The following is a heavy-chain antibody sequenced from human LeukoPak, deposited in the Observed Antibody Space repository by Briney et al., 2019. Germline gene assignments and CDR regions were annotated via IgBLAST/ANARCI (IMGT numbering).Heavy chain of an antibody. CDR3: ARGGYYYLDV. Sequence: SETLSLTCTVSDGSMSPYYWSWIRQSPGKGLEWIAYIFYNGNTKYNPSLWSRVTISIDTSRNQFSLNLNSVTAADTAVYYCARGGYYYLDVWGKGTTVTVSS. CDR1: DGSMSPYY. J-gene: IGHJ6*03. V-gene: IGHV4-59*01. CDR2: IFYNGNT.